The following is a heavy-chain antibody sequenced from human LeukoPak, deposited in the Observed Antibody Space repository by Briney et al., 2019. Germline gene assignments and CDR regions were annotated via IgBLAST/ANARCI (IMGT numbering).Heavy chain of an antibody. Sequence: SETLSLTCAVYGGSFSGYYWSWIRQPPGKGLEWIGEINHGGSTNYNPSLKSRVTISVDTSKNQFSLKLSSVTAADTAVYYCARAVAGTIDYWGQGTLVTVSS. CDR1: GGSFSGYY. CDR2: INHGGST. CDR3: ARAVAGTIDY. V-gene: IGHV4-34*01. D-gene: IGHD6-19*01. J-gene: IGHJ4*02.